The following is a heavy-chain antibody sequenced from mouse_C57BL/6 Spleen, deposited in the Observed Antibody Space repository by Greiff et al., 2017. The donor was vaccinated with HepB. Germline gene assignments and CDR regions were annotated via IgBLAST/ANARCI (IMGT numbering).Heavy chain of an antibody. CDR1: GFTFSSYA. J-gene: IGHJ3*01. Sequence: EVKVVDSGGGLVKPGGSLKLSCAASGFTFSSYAMSWVRQTPEKRLEWVATISDGGSYTYYPDNVKGRFTISRDNAKNNLYLQMSHLKSEDTAMYYCARAVYYGSSYEFAYWGQGTLVTVSA. CDR2: ISDGGSYT. D-gene: IGHD1-1*01. V-gene: IGHV5-4*03. CDR3: ARAVYYGSSYEFAY.